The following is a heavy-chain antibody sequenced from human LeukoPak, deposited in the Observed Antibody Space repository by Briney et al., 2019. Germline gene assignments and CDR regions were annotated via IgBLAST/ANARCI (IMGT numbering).Heavy chain of an antibody. J-gene: IGHJ4*02. V-gene: IGHV3-23*01. CDR3: ARDSGEMATTY. CDR2: ISGSGGST. CDR1: GFTFSSYG. D-gene: IGHD5-24*01. Sequence: GGSLRLSCAASGFTFSSYGMSWVRQAPGKGLEWVSAISGSGGSTYYADSVKGRFTISRDNSKNTLYLQMNSLRAEDTAVYYCARDSGEMATTYWGQGTLVTVSS.